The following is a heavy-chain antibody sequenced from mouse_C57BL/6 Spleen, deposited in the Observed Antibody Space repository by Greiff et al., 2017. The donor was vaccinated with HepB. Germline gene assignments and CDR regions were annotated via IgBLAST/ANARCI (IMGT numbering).Heavy chain of an antibody. CDR2: ISSGSSTI. CDR1: GFTFSDYG. J-gene: IGHJ1*03. V-gene: IGHV5-17*01. CDR3: ARKDYYGSSPYWYFDV. Sequence: EVKLMESGGGLVKPGGSLKLSCAASGFTFSDYGMHWVRQAPEKGLEWVAYISSGSSTIYYADTVKGRFTISRDNAKNTLFLQMTSLRSEYTAMYYCARKDYYGSSPYWYFDVWGTGTTVTVSS. D-gene: IGHD1-1*01.